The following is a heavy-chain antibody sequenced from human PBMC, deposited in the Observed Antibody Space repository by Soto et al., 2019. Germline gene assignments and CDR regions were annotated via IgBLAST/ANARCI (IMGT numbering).Heavy chain of an antibody. CDR1: GFTFSSYW. J-gene: IGHJ4*02. CDR2: IKQDGSEK. Sequence: GGSLRLSCAASGFTFSSYWMSWVRQAPGKGLEWVANIKQDGSEKYYVDSVKGRFTISRDNAKNSLYLQMHSLRDGDTAVYYCARVKVVTATDFWGQGTLVTVSS. CDR3: ARVKVVTATDF. V-gene: IGHV3-7*01. D-gene: IGHD2-21*02.